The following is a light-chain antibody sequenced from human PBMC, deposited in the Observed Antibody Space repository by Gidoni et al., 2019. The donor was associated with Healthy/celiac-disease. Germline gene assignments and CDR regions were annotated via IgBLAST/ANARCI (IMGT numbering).Light chain of an antibody. V-gene: IGKV3-15*01. CDR3: QQYNNWPPAYT. CDR1: QSVSSN. Sequence: EIVMTQSPATLSVSPGERATLSCRASQSVSSNFAWYQQKPGQAPRLLIYGASTRATGIPARFSGSGSGTEFTLTISSLQSEDFAVYYCQQYNNWPPAYTFXXXTKLEIK. J-gene: IGKJ2*01. CDR2: GAS.